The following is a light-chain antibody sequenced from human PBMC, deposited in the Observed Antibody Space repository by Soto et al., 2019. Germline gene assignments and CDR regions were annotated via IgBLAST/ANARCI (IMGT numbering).Light chain of an antibody. CDR2: GAS. CDR1: QGIRND. J-gene: IGKJ1*01. V-gene: IGKV1-6*01. CDR3: LQDYNYPRT. Sequence: AIQMTQSPSSLSASVGDRVTITCRTSQGIRNDLGWYQQKPGKAPKLLIYGASTLQSGVPSRFRGSGSGTDFTLTITSLQPEDFVTYYCLQDYNYPRTFGQGTKVEIK.